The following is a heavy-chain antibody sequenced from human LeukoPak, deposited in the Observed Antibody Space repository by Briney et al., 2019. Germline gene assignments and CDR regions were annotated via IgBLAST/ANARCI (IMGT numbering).Heavy chain of an antibody. D-gene: IGHD4-17*01. Sequence: PGGSLRLSCAASGFTFSSYWMSWVRQAPGKGLEWVANIKEDGSEKYYVDSVKGRFTISRDNAKDSLYLQMNSLRAEDTAVYYCANDYGDYPIDWGQGTLVTVSS. CDR3: ANDYGDYPID. CDR1: GFTFSSYW. CDR2: IKEDGSEK. V-gene: IGHV3-7*01. J-gene: IGHJ4*02.